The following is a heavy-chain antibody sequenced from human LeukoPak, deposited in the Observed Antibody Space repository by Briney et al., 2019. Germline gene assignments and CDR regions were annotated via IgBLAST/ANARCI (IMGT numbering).Heavy chain of an antibody. CDR3: ARDSSEFRSLIPH. CDR1: GYTFTNYF. Sequence: SVKVSCKASGYTFTNYFMHWVRQAPGQGLEWMGGIIPLFGTANYAQKFQGRVTITADESTSTAYMELSSLRSEDTAVYYCARDSSEFRSLIPHWGQGTLVTVSS. D-gene: IGHD2-21*01. J-gene: IGHJ1*01. CDR2: IIPLFGTA. V-gene: IGHV1-69*13.